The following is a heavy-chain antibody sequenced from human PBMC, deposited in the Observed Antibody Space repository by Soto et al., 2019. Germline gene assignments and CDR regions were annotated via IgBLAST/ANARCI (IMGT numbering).Heavy chain of an antibody. J-gene: IGHJ6*02. V-gene: IGHV3-11*01. D-gene: IGHD5-12*01. Sequence: GGSLRLSCAASGFTFSDYYMSWIRQAPGKGLEWVSYISSSGSTIYYADSVKGRFTISRDNAKNSLYLQMNSLRAEDTAVYYCARDRRWLRLHYYYGMDVWGQGTTVTVSS. CDR2: ISSSGSTI. CDR3: ARDRRWLRLHYYYGMDV. CDR1: GFTFSDYY.